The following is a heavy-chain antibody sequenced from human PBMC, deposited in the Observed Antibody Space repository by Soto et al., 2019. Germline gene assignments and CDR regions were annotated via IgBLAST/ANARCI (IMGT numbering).Heavy chain of an antibody. J-gene: IGHJ3*02. Sequence: HPGGSLRLSCAASGFTFSSYAMSWVRQAPGKGLEWVSAISGSGGSTYYADSVKGRFTISRDNSKNTLYLQMNSLRAEDTAVYYCAKDRLEMAKLRYAFDIWGQGTMVTVSS. CDR2: ISGSGGST. V-gene: IGHV3-23*01. CDR3: AKDRLEMAKLRYAFDI. D-gene: IGHD5-12*01. CDR1: GFTFSSYA.